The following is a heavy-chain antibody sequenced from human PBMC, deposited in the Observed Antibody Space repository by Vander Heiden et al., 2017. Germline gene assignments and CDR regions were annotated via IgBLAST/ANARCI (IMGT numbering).Heavy chain of an antibody. CDR1: GFTFSTYG. J-gene: IGHJ6*02. Sequence: QVQLVESGGGVVQPGRSLRLSCAASGFTFSTYGMHWVRQAPGKGLEWVAVIWYDGSNKCYADSGKGRFTISRDNSKNTLYLQMNSLRAEDTAVYYCARGGALYSSSSGRYYYYGMDVWGQGTTVTVSS. V-gene: IGHV3-33*01. D-gene: IGHD6-6*01. CDR2: IWYDGSNK. CDR3: ARGGALYSSSSGRYYYYGMDV.